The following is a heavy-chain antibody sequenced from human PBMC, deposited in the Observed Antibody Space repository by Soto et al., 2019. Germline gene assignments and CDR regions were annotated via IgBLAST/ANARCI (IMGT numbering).Heavy chain of an antibody. CDR2: ISWNSATL. CDR1: GFIFEDFA. CDR3: AKDVGSYYYDTSAYLYDY. Sequence: GGSLRLSCVGSGFIFEDFAMNRVRQVPGKGLEWVSGISWNSATLAYADSVKGRFIVSRDNAKNILYLQMNSLRAEDAALYYCAKDVGSYYYDTSAYLYDYWGQGT. D-gene: IGHD3-22*01. J-gene: IGHJ4*02. V-gene: IGHV3-9*01.